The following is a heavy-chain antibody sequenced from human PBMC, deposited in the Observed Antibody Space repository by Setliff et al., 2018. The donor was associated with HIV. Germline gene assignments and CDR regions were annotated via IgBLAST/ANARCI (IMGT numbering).Heavy chain of an antibody. Sequence: GGSLRLSCAAPGFTFSSYGMHWVRQAPGKGLEWVAVIWYDGSNKYYADSVKGRFTISRDNAKNSLYLQMNSLRAEDTAVYYCAREDRSYTDAFDIWGQGTMVTVSS. CDR3: AREDRSYTDAFDI. CDR2: IWYDGSNK. J-gene: IGHJ3*02. D-gene: IGHD1-26*01. V-gene: IGHV3-33*01. CDR1: GFTFSSYG.